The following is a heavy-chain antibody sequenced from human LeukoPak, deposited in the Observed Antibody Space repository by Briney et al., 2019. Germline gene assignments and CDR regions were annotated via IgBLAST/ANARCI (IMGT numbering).Heavy chain of an antibody. CDR3: AKGTYYYGSTESTGSWYFDL. D-gene: IGHD3-10*01. Sequence: GGSLRLSRAASGFTFSSYGMHWVRQAPGKGLEWVAVISYDGSNKYYADSVKGRFTISRDNSKNTLYLQMNSLRAEDTAVYYCAKGTYYYGSTESTGSWYFDLWGRGTLVTVSS. CDR2: ISYDGSNK. V-gene: IGHV3-30*18. J-gene: IGHJ2*01. CDR1: GFTFSSYG.